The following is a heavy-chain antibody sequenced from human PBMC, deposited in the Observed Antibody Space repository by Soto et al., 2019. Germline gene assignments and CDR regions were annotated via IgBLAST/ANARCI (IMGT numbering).Heavy chain of an antibody. CDR2: IYYSGST. D-gene: IGHD6-6*01. J-gene: IGHJ4*02. CDR1: GGSISSYY. Sequence: SETLSLTCTVSGGSISSYYWSWIRQPPGKGLEWIGYIYYSGSTNYNPSLKSRITITADTSKNQFSLHLNSVTPEDSAVYYCARNIRSRPFDSWGQGTLVTVSS. V-gene: IGHV4-59*08. CDR3: ARNIRSRPFDS.